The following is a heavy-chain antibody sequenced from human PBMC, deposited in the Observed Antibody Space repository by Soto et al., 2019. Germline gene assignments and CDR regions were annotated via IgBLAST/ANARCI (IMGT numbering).Heavy chain of an antibody. D-gene: IGHD3-22*01. CDR2: IIPIFGTA. CDR3: ASPYYYDSSGSEGGVKTQYFQH. J-gene: IGHJ1*01. CDR1: GGTFSSYA. V-gene: IGHV1-69*13. Sequence: GASVKVSCKASGGTFSSYAISWVRQAPGQGLEWMGGIIPIFGTANYAQKFQGRVTITADESTSTAYMELSSLRSEDTAVYYCASPYYYDSSGSEGGVKTQYFQHWGQGTLVTVSS.